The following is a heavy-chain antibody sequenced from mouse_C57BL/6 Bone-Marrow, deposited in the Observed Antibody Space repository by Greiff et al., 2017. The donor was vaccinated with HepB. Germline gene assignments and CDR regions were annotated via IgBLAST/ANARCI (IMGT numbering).Heavy chain of an antibody. CDR1: GFTFSSYG. CDR3: ARQVLPYFDY. D-gene: IGHD1-1*01. Sequence: EVQGVESGGDLVKPGGSLKLSCAASGFTFSSYGMSWVRQTPDKRLEWVATISSGGSYTYYPDSVKGRFTISRDNAKNTLYLQMSSLKSEDTAMYYYARQVLPYFDYWGQGTTLTVSS. CDR2: ISSGGSYT. J-gene: IGHJ2*01. V-gene: IGHV5-6*01.